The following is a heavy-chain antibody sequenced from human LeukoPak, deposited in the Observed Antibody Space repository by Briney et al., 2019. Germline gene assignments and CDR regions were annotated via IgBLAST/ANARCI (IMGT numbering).Heavy chain of an antibody. CDR3: ARTEQWLVPLYYYYGMDV. CDR1: GYTFTSYD. J-gene: IGHJ6*02. Sequence: ASVKVSCKASGYTFTSYDINWVRHATGQGLEWMGWMNPNSGNTGYAQKFQGRVTMTRNTSISTAYMELSSLRSEDTAVYYCARTEQWLVPLYYYYGMDVWGQGTTVTVSS. CDR2: MNPNSGNT. V-gene: IGHV1-8*01. D-gene: IGHD6-19*01.